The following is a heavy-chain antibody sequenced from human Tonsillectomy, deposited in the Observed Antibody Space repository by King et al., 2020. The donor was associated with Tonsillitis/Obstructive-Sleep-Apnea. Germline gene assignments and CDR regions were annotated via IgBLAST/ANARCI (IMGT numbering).Heavy chain of an antibody. V-gene: IGHV4-34*01. CDR1: GGSFSGYY. CDR3: AREHSSSLDY. CDR2: IDHSGST. D-gene: IGHD6-13*01. Sequence: VQLQQWGAGLLKPSETLSLTCAVYGGSFSGYYWNWIRQPPGKGLEWIGEIDHSGSTNYTPSLKSRVTVSVDTSKNQFSLKLSSVTAADTAVYYCAREHSSSLDYWGQGTLVTVSS. J-gene: IGHJ4*02.